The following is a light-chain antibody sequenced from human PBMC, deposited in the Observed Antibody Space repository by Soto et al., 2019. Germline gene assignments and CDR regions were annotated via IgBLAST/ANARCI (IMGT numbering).Light chain of an antibody. CDR2: DAS. J-gene: IGKJ4*01. CDR3: QQFHNWPLS. CDR1: QSISSN. Sequence: EIEMAQSSATLSGSPGERATLSFRASQSISSNLAWYQQKPGQAPRLLIDDASTRAAGIPARFNGGGSGTEFTLTISSLQSEDFALYYCQQFHNWPLSFGGGTKVDIK. V-gene: IGKV3-15*01.